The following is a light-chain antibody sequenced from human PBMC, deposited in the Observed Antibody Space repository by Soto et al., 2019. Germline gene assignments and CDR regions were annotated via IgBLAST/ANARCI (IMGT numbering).Light chain of an antibody. Sequence: DLHITQTPFPLSSSLRHRVTLTFRASQSISSYLAWYQQKPGKAPKLLISTASTLQSGVPSRYSGSGVGTDFTLTISGLQPEDFATYYCQQSYSSPYTFGPGTKVDIK. J-gene: IGKJ3*01. CDR3: QQSYSSPYT. CDR2: TAS. CDR1: QSISSY. V-gene: IGKV1-39*01.